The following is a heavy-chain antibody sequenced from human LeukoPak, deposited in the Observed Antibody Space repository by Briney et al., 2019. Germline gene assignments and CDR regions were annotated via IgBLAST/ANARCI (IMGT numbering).Heavy chain of an antibody. CDR2: MNPNSGNT. CDR1: GYTFTSYD. J-gene: IGHJ4*02. V-gene: IGHV1-8*01. D-gene: IGHD2-2*01. CDR3: AIGDWVPER. Sequence: AASVKVSCKASGYTFTSYDINWVRQATGQGLEWMGWMNPNSGNTGYAQNFQGRVTITRNTSISTAYMELSSLRSEDTAVYYCAIGDWVPERWGQGTVVTVSS.